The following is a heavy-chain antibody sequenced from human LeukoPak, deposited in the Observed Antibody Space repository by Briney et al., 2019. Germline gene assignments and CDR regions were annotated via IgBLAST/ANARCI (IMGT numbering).Heavy chain of an antibody. CDR2: ISSSSSYI. CDR3: AREGGGLGSYFDY. J-gene: IGHJ4*02. V-gene: IGHV3-21*01. CDR1: GFTFSSYS. D-gene: IGHD5-12*01. Sequence: GGSLRLSCAASGFTFSSYSMNWVRQAPGKGLEWVSSISSSSSYIYYADSVKGRFTISRDNAKNSLYLQMNSLRAEDTAVYYCAREGGGLGSYFDYWGQGTLVTVSS.